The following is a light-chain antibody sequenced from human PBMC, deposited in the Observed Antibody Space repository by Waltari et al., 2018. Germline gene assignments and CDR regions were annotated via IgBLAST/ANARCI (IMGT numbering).Light chain of an antibody. CDR2: DVS. CDR1: SSDIGYYNY. CDR3: SSFTTRNTWV. Sequence: QSALTQPASVSGSPGQSITISCTGTSSDIGYYNYVSWYQHHPGTAPTLMIYDVSNRPSGVSNRCSGSKSGDTASLTISGLQAEDEAEYYCSSFTTRNTWVFGGGTKLTVL. J-gene: IGLJ3*02. V-gene: IGLV2-14*03.